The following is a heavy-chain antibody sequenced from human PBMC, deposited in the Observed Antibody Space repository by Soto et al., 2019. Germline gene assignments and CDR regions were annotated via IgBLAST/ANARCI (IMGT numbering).Heavy chain of an antibody. CDR2: FRTGGDDGTT. CDR1: GFTFSSYS. CDR3: AKPLSRFHYGDYGGGDY. D-gene: IGHD4-17*01. Sequence: PGGSLRLSCAAFGFTFSSYSMSWVRQAPGKGPEWVSGFRTGGDDGTTYYADSVKGRFTISRDNSKNTLYLQMNSLRAEDTAVYYCAKPLSRFHYGDYGGGDYWGQGTLVTVSS. J-gene: IGHJ4*02. V-gene: IGHV3-23*01.